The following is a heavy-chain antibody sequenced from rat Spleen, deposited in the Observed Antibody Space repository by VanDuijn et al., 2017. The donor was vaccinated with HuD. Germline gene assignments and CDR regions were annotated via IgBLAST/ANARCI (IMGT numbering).Heavy chain of an antibody. J-gene: IGHJ2*01. V-gene: IGHV5S23*01. Sequence: EVQLVESGGGLVRPGRSLKLSCAASGFSFSNYDMAWVRQAPTEGLEWVASISPSGGSTYYRDSVKGRFNVSKDNAKSTLYLQMDSLRSEDTATYYCARHPDYSNYFDYWGQGVMVTVSS. CDR2: ISPSGGST. D-gene: IGHD1-1*01. CDR1: GFSFSNYD. CDR3: ARHPDYSNYFDY.